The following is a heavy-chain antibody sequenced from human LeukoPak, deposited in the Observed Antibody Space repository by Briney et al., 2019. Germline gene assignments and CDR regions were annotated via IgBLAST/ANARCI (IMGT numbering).Heavy chain of an antibody. CDR1: GFTFNNYA. D-gene: IGHD5-18*01. CDR2: ISGSGGST. Sequence: QPGGSLRLSCAASGFTFNNYAMNWVRQAPGKGLEWVSAISGSGGSTYYADSVKGRFTISRDNSKNTLYLQMNSLRAEDTAVYCCAKDHDTAYAFDIWGQGTMVTVSS. V-gene: IGHV3-23*01. J-gene: IGHJ3*02. CDR3: AKDHDTAYAFDI.